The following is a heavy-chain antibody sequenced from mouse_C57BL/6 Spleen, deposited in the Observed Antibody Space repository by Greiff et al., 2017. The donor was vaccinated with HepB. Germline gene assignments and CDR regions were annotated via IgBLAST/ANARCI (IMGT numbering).Heavy chain of an antibody. Sequence: VQLQQSGPELVKPGASVKMSCKASGYTFTDYNMHWVKQSHGKSLEWIGYINPNNGGTSYNQKFKGKATLTVNKSSSTAYMQLRSLTSEDTAVYYCARVSSYADGDIDVWGTGTTVTVSS. V-gene: IGHV1-22*01. J-gene: IGHJ1*03. D-gene: IGHD1-1*01. CDR2: INPNNGGT. CDR3: ARVSSYADGDIDV. CDR1: GYTFTDYN.